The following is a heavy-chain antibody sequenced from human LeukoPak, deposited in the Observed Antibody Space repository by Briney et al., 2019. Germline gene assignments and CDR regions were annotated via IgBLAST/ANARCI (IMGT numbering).Heavy chain of an antibody. CDR2: ISANNANA. CDR3: ARDYTIFGVDCFDP. V-gene: IGHV1-18*01. D-gene: IGHD3-3*01. Sequence: GASVKVSCKASGYTFTSYDINWVRQATGQGLEWMGWISANNANAKYAQKLQGRVTMTTDTSTSTAYMELRSLRSDDTAVYYCARDYTIFGVDCFDPWGQGTLVTVSS. J-gene: IGHJ5*02. CDR1: GYTFTSYD.